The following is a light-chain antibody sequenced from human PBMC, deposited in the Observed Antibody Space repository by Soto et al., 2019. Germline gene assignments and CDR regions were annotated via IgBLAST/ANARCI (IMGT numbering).Light chain of an antibody. CDR2: AAS. Sequence: DIQMTQSPSSLSASVGDRVTITCRASQSISSYLNWYHQKPGKDPKLLIYAASTLQSGVPSRFSGSGSGTDFNLTISRLQPEDFATYYCQQLESYTSTFGGGTKVDIK. CDR3: QQLESYTST. CDR1: QSISSY. V-gene: IGKV1-39*01. J-gene: IGKJ4*01.